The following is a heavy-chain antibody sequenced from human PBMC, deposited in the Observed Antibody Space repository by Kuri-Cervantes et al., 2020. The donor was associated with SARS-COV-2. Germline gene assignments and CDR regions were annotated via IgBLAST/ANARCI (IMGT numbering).Heavy chain of an antibody. J-gene: IGHJ4*02. CDR1: GGSISSYY. CDR2: VYYTGVA. CDR3: ARGRPLVDY. V-gene: IGHV4-59*01. Sequence: GSLRLSCTVSGGSISSYYWSWIRQPPGKRLEWIGYVYYTGVAKYNPSLKSRVTMSVDTSKNQFSLRLSSVTPADTAIYSCARGRPLVDYWGQGTLVTVSS.